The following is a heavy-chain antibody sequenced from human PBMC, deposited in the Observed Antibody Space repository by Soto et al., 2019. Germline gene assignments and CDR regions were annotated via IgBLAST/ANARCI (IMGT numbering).Heavy chain of an antibody. J-gene: IGHJ6*02. V-gene: IGHV3-15*07. D-gene: IGHD6-13*01. CDR2: IKSKTDGGTT. Sequence: GGSLRLSCAASGFTFSNAWMNWVRQAPGKGLEWVGRIKSKTDGGTTDYAAPVEGRFTISRDDSKNTLYLQMNSLKTEDTAVYYCTTSPADSWYEPAAAQYYYYGMDVWGQGTTVTVSS. CDR1: GFTFSNAW. CDR3: TTSPADSWYEPAAAQYYYYGMDV.